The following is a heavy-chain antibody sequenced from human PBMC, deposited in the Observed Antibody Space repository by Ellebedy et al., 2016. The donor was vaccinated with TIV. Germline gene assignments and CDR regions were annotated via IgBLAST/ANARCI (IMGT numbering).Heavy chain of an antibody. CDR3: ARRSIAVAFDI. D-gene: IGHD6-6*01. Sequence: KVSCXGSGYSFTSYWIGWVRQMPGKGLEWMGIIYPGDSDTRYSPSFQGQVTISADKSISTAYLQWSSLKASDTAMYYCARRSIAVAFDIWGQGTMVTVSS. V-gene: IGHV5-51*01. CDR2: IYPGDSDT. J-gene: IGHJ3*02. CDR1: GYSFTSYW.